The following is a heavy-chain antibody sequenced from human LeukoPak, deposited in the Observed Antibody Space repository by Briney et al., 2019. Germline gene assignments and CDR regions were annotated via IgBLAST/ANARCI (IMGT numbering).Heavy chain of an antibody. V-gene: IGHV4-61*02. D-gene: IGHD2-2*01. CDR2: IYTSGST. Sequence: SETLSLTCTVSGGSISSGGYYWSWIRQPAGKGLEWIGRIYTSGSTNYNPSLKSRVTISVDTSKNQFSLKLSSVTAADTAVYYCARGGVVVPAATMDVWGQGTTVTVSS. CDR1: GGSISSGGYY. J-gene: IGHJ6*02. CDR3: ARGGVVVPAATMDV.